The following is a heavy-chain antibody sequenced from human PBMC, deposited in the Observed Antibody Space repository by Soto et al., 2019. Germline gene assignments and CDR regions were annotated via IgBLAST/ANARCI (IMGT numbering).Heavy chain of an antibody. CDR2: ISGSGVST. D-gene: IGHD2-21*01. CDR1: GFTFDNLG. V-gene: IGHV3-23*01. Sequence: GGSLRLSCAASGFTFDNLGMRWVRQVPGRGLEWVSGISGSGVSTYYADSVKGRFTISRDNSKNTLYLQMNSLRAEDTAVYYCAKNPYDWGQGTLVTVSS. CDR3: AKNPYD. J-gene: IGHJ4*02.